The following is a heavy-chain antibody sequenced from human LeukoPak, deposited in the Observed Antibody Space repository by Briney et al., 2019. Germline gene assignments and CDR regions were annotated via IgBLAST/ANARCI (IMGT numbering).Heavy chain of an antibody. Sequence: GGSLRLSCAASGFTFSSYAMSWVRQAPGKGLEWVSAISGSGGSTYYADSVKGRFTISRDNSKNTLYLQMNSLRAEDTAVYYCAKDRNPTFGGVVASNWFDPWGQGTLVTVSS. CDR3: AKDRNPTFGGVVASNWFDP. D-gene: IGHD3-16*01. CDR1: GFTFSSYA. CDR2: ISGSGGST. V-gene: IGHV3-23*01. J-gene: IGHJ5*02.